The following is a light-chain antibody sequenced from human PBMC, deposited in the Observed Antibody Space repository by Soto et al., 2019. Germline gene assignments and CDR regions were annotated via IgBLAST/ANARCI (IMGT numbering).Light chain of an antibody. V-gene: IGKV1-39*01. CDR2: ATS. J-gene: IGKJ2*01. CDR1: QSISNY. Sequence: DIQMTQSPSSLSASVGDRVTITCRASQSISNYLNWYQQKPGQAPKLLIYATSNLQRGVPSRFSGSGSGTDFTLTISSLQPEDFATYYCQQSYSTPPYTFGRGTNLEIK. CDR3: QQSYSTPPYT.